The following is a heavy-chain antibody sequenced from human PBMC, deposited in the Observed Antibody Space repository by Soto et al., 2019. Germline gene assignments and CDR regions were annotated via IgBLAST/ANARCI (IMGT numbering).Heavy chain of an antibody. Sequence: PGGSLRLTCAASGFTFSSYCMHWVRQAPCKGLEWVAVISYDGSNKYYADSVKRRFPISRDNSKNTLYLQMNSLRAEDTAVYYCGKDLREGWWSRQGSMDVLGQGTTV. CDR2: ISYDGSNK. J-gene: IGHJ6*02. CDR3: GKDLREGWWSRQGSMDV. V-gene: IGHV3-30*18. CDR1: GFTFSSYC. D-gene: IGHD2-15*01.